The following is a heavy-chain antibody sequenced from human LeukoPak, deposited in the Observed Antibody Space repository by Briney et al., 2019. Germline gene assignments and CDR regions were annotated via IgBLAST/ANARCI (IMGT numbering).Heavy chain of an antibody. CDR1: GYTFTGYY. J-gene: IGHJ3*02. CDR2: VNPNSGGT. CDR3: VREVFGGSIVVGPAAISDAFDI. V-gene: IGHV1-2*02. Sequence: AAVKVSCQASGYTFTGYYLHLVRQAPAPGIEGVGGVNPNSGGTNYAQKFQGRVTMTMVRSISTAYVEPNRQSSDDPGRYYCVREVFGGSIVVGPAAISDAFDIWGQGTMVTVCS. D-gene: IGHD2-2*02.